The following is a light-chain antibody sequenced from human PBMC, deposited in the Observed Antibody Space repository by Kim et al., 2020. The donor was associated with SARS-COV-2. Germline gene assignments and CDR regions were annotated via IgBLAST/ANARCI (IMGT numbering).Light chain of an antibody. CDR2: DVR. CDR3: TSFTTSSTFV. J-gene: IGLJ1*01. V-gene: IGLV2-14*03. Sequence: QSALTQPASVTGSPGQSITISCTGTSSDVGAYNYVAWYQQHPGTAPQLMIYDVRHRPSGVSDRFSDSKSGNTASLTISGLQAEDEADYYCTSFTTSSTFVFGTGTKVTVL. CDR1: SSDVGAYNY.